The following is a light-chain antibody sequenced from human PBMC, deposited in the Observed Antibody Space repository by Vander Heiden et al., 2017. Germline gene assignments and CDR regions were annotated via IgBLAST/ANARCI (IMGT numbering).Light chain of an antibody. CDR2: SNN. J-gene: IGLJ2*01. CDR3: AAWDDSLNGVV. Sequence: QSVLPQPPSASGTPGPTVTISCSGSSSNIGSNTVNWYQQLPGTAPKLLIYSNNQRPSGVPDRFSGSKSGTSASLAISGLQSEDEADYYCAAWDDSLNGVVFGGGTKLTVL. CDR1: SSNIGSNT. V-gene: IGLV1-44*01.